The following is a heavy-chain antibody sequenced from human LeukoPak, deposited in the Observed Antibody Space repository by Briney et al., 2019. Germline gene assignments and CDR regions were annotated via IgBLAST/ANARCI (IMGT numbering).Heavy chain of an antibody. J-gene: IGHJ4*02. CDR2: IYPGDSDT. Sequence: GESLNISCKGSGYNFTSYWIAWVRQLPGRGQEWMGIIYPGDSDTRYNPFFQGQAIISADKSISTAYLLCSSLTASATAIYCCATYSDTVYFDCWGQGTLVTVSS. V-gene: IGHV5-51*01. CDR1: GYNFTSYW. D-gene: IGHD4-17*01. CDR3: ATYSDTVYFDC.